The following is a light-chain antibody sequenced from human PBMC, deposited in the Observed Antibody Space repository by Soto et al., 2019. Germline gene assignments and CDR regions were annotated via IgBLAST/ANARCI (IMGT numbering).Light chain of an antibody. CDR1: QSVSSSY. J-gene: IGKJ2*01. CDR3: QQYGSSPQYT. CDR2: GAS. Sequence: EIVLTQSPGTLSLSPGERATLSCRASQSVSSSYLSWYQQTPGQAPRLRVYGASGRATGITDRISGSGCGTDFTIHVTRLEPKDFAVYYCQQYGSSPQYTFGQVTKLEIK. V-gene: IGKV3-20*01.